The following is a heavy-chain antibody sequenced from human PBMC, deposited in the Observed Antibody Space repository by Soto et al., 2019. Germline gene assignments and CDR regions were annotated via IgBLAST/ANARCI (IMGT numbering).Heavy chain of an antibody. Sequence: QGQLVQSGPEVKKPGASVKVSCKTSGYTFSRYGISWVRQAPGQGLEWMGWISGYNGDTNYAQKVQGRATMTIDTSTYTAYMELRSLTSDDTAIYYCAKNGQPPYYYYGMDVWGQGTMVTVSS. J-gene: IGHJ6*02. CDR1: GYTFSRYG. CDR3: AKNGQPPYYYYGMDV. CDR2: ISGYNGDT. D-gene: IGHD2-8*01. V-gene: IGHV1-18*01.